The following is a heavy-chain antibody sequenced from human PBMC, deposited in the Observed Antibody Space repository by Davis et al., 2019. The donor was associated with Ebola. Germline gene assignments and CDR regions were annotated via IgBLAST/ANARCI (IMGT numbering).Heavy chain of an antibody. CDR1: GFTFSSYG. CDR3: AKVGATPYGMDA. Sequence: ESLKISCAASGFTFSSYGMSWVRQSPGKGLEWIGEINHSGSTNYNPSLKSRVTISVDTSKNQFSLKLSSVTAADTAVYFCAKVGATPYGMDAWGQGTTVTVSS. CDR2: INHSGST. J-gene: IGHJ6*02. D-gene: IGHD1-26*01. V-gene: IGHV4-34*08.